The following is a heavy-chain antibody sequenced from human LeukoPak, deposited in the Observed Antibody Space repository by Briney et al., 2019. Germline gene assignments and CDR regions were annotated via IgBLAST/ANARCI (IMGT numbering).Heavy chain of an antibody. CDR3: ARRSYRGAIDY. J-gene: IGHJ4*02. V-gene: IGHV3-21*01. Sequence: GGSLRLSCAASGFTFSSYIMNWVRQAPGKGLEWVSSISSRSSYIYYADSVKGRFTISRDNAKNSLYLQMNSLRAEDTAVYYCARRSYRGAIDYWGQGTLVTVSS. CDR2: ISSRSSYI. D-gene: IGHD1-26*01. CDR1: GFTFSSYI.